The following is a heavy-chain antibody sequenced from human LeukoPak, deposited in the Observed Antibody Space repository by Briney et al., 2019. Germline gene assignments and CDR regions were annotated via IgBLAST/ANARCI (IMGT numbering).Heavy chain of an antibody. CDR1: GGSISSYY. CDR3: AIDSSRSRGPFDY. Sequence: SETLSLTCTVSGGSISSYYWSWIRQPPGKGLEWIGYIYYSGSTNYNASLKSRVTISVDTSKNQFSLKLSSVTAADTAVYYCAIDSSRSRGPFDYWGQGALVTVSS. V-gene: IGHV4-59*12. J-gene: IGHJ4*02. CDR2: IYYSGST. D-gene: IGHD3-22*01.